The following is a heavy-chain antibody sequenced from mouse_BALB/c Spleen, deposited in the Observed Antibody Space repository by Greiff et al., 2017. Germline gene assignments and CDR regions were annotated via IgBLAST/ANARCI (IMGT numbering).Heavy chain of an antibody. D-gene: IGHD1-1*01. Sequence: VQLQQPGAELVRPGASVKLSCKASGYTFTSYWINWVKQRPGQGLEWIGNIYPSDSYTNYNQKFKDKATLTVDKSSSTAYMQLSSPTSEDSAVYYCTREYYYGSSWYFDVWGAGTTVTVSS. CDR3: TREYYYGSSWYFDV. CDR1: GYTFTSYW. CDR2: IYPSDSYT. V-gene: IGHV1-69*02. J-gene: IGHJ1*01.